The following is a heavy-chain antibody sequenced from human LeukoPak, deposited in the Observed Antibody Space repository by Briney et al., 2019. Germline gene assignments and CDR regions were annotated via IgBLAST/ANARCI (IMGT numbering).Heavy chain of an antibody. CDR3: ARVVGYCSGGSCYPSDY. Sequence: PSETLSLTCAVYGGSFSGYYWSWIRQPPGKGLEWIGEINHSGSTNYNPSLKSRVTISVDTSKSQFSLKLSSVTAADTAVYYCARVVGYCSGGSCYPSDYWGQGTLVTVSS. CDR1: GGSFSGYY. V-gene: IGHV4-34*01. CDR2: INHSGST. D-gene: IGHD2-15*01. J-gene: IGHJ4*02.